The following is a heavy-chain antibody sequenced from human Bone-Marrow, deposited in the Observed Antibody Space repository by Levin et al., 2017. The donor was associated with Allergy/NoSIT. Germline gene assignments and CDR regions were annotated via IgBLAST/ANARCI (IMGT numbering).Heavy chain of an antibody. J-gene: IGHJ4*02. CDR1: GYILTEFS. CDR2: FDHEDGET. V-gene: IGHV1-24*01. Sequence: AASVKVSCKVSGYILTEFSMHWVRQAPGQGLEWMGGFDHEDGETIYAQKFQGRVTMTEDTSTDTASMELSSLRSEDTAMYYCATEPAPGLEKYYDTSGLGDWGQGTLVTVSS. CDR3: ATEPAPGLEKYYDTSGLGD. D-gene: IGHD3-22*01.